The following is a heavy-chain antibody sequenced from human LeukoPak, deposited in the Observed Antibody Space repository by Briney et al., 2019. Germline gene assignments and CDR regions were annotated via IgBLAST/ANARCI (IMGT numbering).Heavy chain of an antibody. CDR1: GFTFSSYG. V-gene: IGHV3-30*18. J-gene: IGHJ4*02. CDR3: AKDMGRGSSSFDY. Sequence: GGSLRLSCAASGFTFSSYGMHWVRQAPGKGLEWVAVISYDGSNKYYADSVKGRFTISRDNSKNTLYLQMNSLRAEDTAVYYCAKDMGRGSSSFDYWGQGTLVTVSS. D-gene: IGHD6-13*01. CDR2: ISYDGSNK.